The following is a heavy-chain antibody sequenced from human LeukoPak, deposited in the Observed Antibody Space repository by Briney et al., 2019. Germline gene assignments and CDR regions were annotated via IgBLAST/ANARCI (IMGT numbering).Heavy chain of an antibody. D-gene: IGHD5-18*01. CDR2: ISYDGSNK. CDR3: AKTLRDLYSYGSFDY. CDR1: GFTFSSYG. Sequence: GGSLRLSCAASGFTFSSYGMHWVRQAPGKGLEWVAVISYDGSNKYYADSVKGRFTISRDNSKNTLYLQMNSLRAEDTAVYYCAKTLRDLYSYGSFDYWGQGTLVTVSS. J-gene: IGHJ4*02. V-gene: IGHV3-30*18.